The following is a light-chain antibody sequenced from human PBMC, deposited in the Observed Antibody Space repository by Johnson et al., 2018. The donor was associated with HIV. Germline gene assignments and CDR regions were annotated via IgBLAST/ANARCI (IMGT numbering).Light chain of an antibody. CDR2: ESD. J-gene: IGLJ1*01. CDR1: NSNIGNNY. Sequence: QSVLTQPPSVSAAPGQKVTISCSGSNSNIGNNYVSWYRQLPGTAPKLLIYESDQRPSGIPDRFSGSKSGTSATLGITGLQPGDEADYYCGIWHSSLSAGGVFGTGNKVTVL. CDR3: GIWHSSLSAGGV. V-gene: IGLV1-51*02.